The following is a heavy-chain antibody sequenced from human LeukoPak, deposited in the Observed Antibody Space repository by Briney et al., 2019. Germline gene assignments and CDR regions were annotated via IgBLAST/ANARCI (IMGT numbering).Heavy chain of an antibody. CDR1: GLPFRSYG. D-gene: IGHD6-6*01. V-gene: IGHV3-21*01. CDR2: ISSSSSYI. CDR3: ARASSFAVWSY. Sequence: GGPLRFSGAAPGLPFRSYGLTWVGQAPGKGLGWVSSISSSSSYIYYADSVKGRFTISRDNAKNSLYLQMNSLRAEDTAVYYCARASSFAVWSYWGQGTLVTVSS. J-gene: IGHJ4*02.